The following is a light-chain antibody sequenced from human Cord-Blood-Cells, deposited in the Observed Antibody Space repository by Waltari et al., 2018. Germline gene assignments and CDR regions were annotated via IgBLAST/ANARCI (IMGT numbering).Light chain of an antibody. V-gene: IGLV2-14*01. Sequence: QSALTPPASVPGSPGQSITISCTGTSSDVGGSLYVSWYQQHPGKAPKLMIYDVSKRPSGVSNRFSGSKSGNTASLTISGLQAEDEADYYCSSYTSSSTLVFGGGTKLTVL. CDR2: DVS. CDR3: SSYTSSSTLV. CDR1: SSDVGGSLY. J-gene: IGLJ3*02.